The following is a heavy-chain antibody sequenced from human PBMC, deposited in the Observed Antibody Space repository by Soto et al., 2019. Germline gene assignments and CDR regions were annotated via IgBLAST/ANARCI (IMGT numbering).Heavy chain of an antibody. J-gene: IGHJ4*02. CDR3: ARSTPKTYAGDY. CDR2: ISYDGSNK. Sequence: GGSLRLSCAASGFAFSSYAIHWLRHSPGKGLEWVAVISYDGSNKYYADSVKGRFTISRDNSKNTLYLQMNSLRAEDTAVYYCARSTPKTYAGDYWGQGTLVTVSS. D-gene: IGHD2-2*01. CDR1: GFAFSSYA. V-gene: IGHV3-30-3*01.